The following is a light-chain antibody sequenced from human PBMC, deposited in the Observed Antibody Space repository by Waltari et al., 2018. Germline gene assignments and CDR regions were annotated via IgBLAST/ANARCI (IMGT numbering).Light chain of an antibody. J-gene: IGLJ2*01. CDR2: LNRDGSH. CDR3: HAWRSGILV. CDR1: SGHSDYA. Sequence: QLVLPQSPSASASLGASVKLPCTPSSGHSDYAIACHQQQLGKGPRYLMKLNRDGSHNKGDGXPDRFSGSSSGAERYLTISSLQSEDEADYYCHAWRSGILVFAGGTKLTVL. V-gene: IGLV4-69*01.